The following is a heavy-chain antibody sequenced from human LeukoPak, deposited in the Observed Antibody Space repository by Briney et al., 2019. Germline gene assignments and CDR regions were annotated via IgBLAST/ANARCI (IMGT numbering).Heavy chain of an antibody. CDR3: AGTRMLTTETDY. CDR1: GYSFSTYW. CDR2: IYPGDSDT. J-gene: IGHJ4*02. V-gene: IGHV5-51*01. D-gene: IGHD1-14*01. Sequence: GESLKISCQGSGYSFSTYWITWVRQMPGKGLEWMGIIYPGDSDTRYSPSFQGQVTISADKSSSIAYLQWSSLKASDTAMYYCAGTRMLTTETDYWGQGTLVTVSS.